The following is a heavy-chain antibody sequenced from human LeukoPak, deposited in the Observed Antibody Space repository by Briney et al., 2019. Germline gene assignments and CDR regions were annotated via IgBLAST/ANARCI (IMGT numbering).Heavy chain of an antibody. CDR1: GGSTSSSNFY. Sequence: PSDILSLTCTVSGGSTSSSNFYWGWIRQPPGMGLECIGGIHYSGNTYYNPSLKSRVTISIDTSKNQFSLKLSSVTAADTAVYYCARLGAGPTYYDFWSGYSSFYFDYWGQGTLVTVSS. D-gene: IGHD3-3*01. J-gene: IGHJ4*02. CDR3: ARLGAGPTYYDFWSGYSSFYFDY. V-gene: IGHV4-39*01. CDR2: IHYSGNT.